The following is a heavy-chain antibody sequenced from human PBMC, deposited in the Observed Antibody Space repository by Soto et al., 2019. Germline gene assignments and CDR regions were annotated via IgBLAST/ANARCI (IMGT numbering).Heavy chain of an antibody. Sequence: ASVKVSCKASGYTFTSYGISWVRQAPGQGLEWMGWISAYNGNTNYAQKLQGRVTMTTDTSTSTAYMELRSLRSDNTAVYYCARDHCSSTSCYTAVDYWGQGTLVTVSS. CDR3: ARDHCSSTSCYTAVDY. V-gene: IGHV1-18*04. CDR2: ISAYNGNT. CDR1: GYTFTSYG. J-gene: IGHJ4*02. D-gene: IGHD2-2*02.